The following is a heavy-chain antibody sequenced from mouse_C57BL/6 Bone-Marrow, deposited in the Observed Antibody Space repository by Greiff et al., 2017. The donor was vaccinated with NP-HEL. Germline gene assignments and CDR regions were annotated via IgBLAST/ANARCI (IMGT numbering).Heavy chain of an antibody. CDR3: ARRGFAY. CDR2: IYPGDGDT. Sequence: QVQLQQSGPELVKPGASVKISCKASGYAFSSSWMNWVKQRPGKGLEWIGRIYPGDGDTNYNGKFKGKATLTADKSSSTAYMQLSSLTSEYSAVYFCARRGFAYWGQGTLVTVSA. J-gene: IGHJ3*01. V-gene: IGHV1-82*01. CDR1: GYAFSSSW.